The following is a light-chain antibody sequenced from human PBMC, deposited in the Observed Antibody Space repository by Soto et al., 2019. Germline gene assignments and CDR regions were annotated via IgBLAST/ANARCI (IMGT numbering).Light chain of an antibody. V-gene: IGLV2-14*03. CDR3: SSYTSRSIVI. CDR1: SSDVGGYNH. Sequence: QSVLAQPASVSGSPGQSITISCTGTSSDVGGYNHVSWYQHHPGKVPKLIIYDVSNRPSGVSNRFSGSKSGNTASLTISGLQAEDEADYYCSSYTSRSIVIVGGGTKVTVL. CDR2: DVS. J-gene: IGLJ2*01.